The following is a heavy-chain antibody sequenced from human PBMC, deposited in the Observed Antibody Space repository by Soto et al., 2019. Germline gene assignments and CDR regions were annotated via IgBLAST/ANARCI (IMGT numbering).Heavy chain of an antibody. Sequence: GESLKISCKGSGYSFTSYWIGWVRQMPGKGLEWMGIIYPGDSDTRYSPSFQGQVTISADKSISTAYLQWSSLKASDTAMYYCARQVTYYDSSGYDFGDIDYWGQGTLVTVSS. V-gene: IGHV5-51*01. D-gene: IGHD3-22*01. CDR3: ARQVTYYDSSGYDFGDIDY. CDR2: IYPGDSDT. J-gene: IGHJ4*02. CDR1: GYSFTSYW.